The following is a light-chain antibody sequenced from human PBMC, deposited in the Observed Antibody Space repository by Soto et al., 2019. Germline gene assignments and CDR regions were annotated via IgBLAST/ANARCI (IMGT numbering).Light chain of an antibody. CDR1: QSISSW. Sequence: DLQMTQSPSTLSASVGDRVTITCRASQSISSWLAWYQQKPGKAPKLLIYDASSLESGVPSRFSGSGSGTEFTLNISSLQPDDFATYYCQQYNSYPWTFGQGTKVEIK. CDR2: DAS. V-gene: IGKV1-5*01. CDR3: QQYNSYPWT. J-gene: IGKJ1*01.